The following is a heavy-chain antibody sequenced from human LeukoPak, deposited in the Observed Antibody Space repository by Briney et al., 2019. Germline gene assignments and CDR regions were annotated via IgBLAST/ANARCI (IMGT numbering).Heavy chain of an antibody. J-gene: IGHJ4*02. D-gene: IGHD6-13*01. CDR1: GFTFDDYG. CDR2: INWNGGST. CDR3: ARGHSSSWMSEIDY. Sequence: GGSLRLSCAASGFTFDDYGMSWVRQAPGKGLEWVSGINWNGGSTGHADSVKGRFTISRDNAKNSLYLQMNSLRAEDTAVYYCARGHSSSWMSEIDYWGQGTLVTVSS. V-gene: IGHV3-20*04.